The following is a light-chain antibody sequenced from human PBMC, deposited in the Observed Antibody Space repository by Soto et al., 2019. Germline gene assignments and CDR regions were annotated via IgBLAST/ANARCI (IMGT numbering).Light chain of an antibody. CDR1: QSVFKNY. CDR2: GAS. CDR3: QQYGSSPST. V-gene: IGKV3-20*01. J-gene: IGKJ4*01. Sequence: EIVLTQSPGTLSLSPGERATLSCRASQSVFKNYLAWYQQKPGQAPRLLIYGASTRAAGISDRFSGSGSGTDFTRTVNRLEPADFAVYYCQQYGSSPSTFGGGTKVEIK.